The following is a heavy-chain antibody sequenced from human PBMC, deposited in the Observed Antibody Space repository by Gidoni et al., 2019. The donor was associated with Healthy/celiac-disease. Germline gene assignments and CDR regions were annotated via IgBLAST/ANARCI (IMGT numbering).Heavy chain of an antibody. CDR2: ISYDGSNK. CDR1: GFTFSSYG. V-gene: IGHV3-30*18. CDR3: AKDKGLIPPYYYHYYMDV. Sequence: VQPGRSLRLSCAASGFTFSSYGMHWVRQAPGKGLEWVAVISYDGSNKYYADSVKGRFTISRDNSKNTLYLQMNSLRAEDTAVYYCAKDKGLIPPYYYHYYMDVWGKGTTVTVSS. D-gene: IGHD2-21*01. J-gene: IGHJ6*03.